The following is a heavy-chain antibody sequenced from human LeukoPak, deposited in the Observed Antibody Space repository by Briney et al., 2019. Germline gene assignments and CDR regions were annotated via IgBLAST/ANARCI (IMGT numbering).Heavy chain of an antibody. CDR3: ARGRALPRITIFLLSPAAFDI. J-gene: IGHJ3*02. V-gene: IGHV4-39*07. Sequence: PSETLSLTCSVSGGSISSSSYYWGWIRQPPGKGLEWIGSIYYGGSTYYNPSLKSRVTISVDTSKNQFSLKLSSVTAADTAVYYCARGRALPRITIFLLSPAAFDIWGQGTMVTVSS. CDR1: GGSISSSSYY. D-gene: IGHD3-9*01. CDR2: IYYGGST.